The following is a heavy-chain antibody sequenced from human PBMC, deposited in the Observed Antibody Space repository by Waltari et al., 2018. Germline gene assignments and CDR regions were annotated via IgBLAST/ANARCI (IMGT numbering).Heavy chain of an antibody. V-gene: IGHV4-59*08. D-gene: IGHD2-2*01. CDR3: ARFELGYCSSTSCHNWFDP. CDR2: IYYSGST. J-gene: IGHJ5*02. Sequence: QVQLQESGPGLVKPSETLSLTCTVSGGSISSYYWSWIRPPPGKGLEWIGYIYYSGSTNYNPSLKSRVTISVDTSKNQFSLKLSSVTAADTAVYYCARFELGYCSSTSCHNWFDPWGQGTLVTVSS. CDR1: GGSISSYY.